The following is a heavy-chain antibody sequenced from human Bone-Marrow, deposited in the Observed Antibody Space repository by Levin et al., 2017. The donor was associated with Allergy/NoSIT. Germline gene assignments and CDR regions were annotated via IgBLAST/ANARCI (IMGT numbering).Heavy chain of an antibody. CDR1: GYSFTNYY. CDR3: ARESPHYDIVTGYGTY. Sequence: EASVKVSCKASGYSFTNYYVHWVRQAPGQGLEWMGVINPSGGSTSYTQKFQGRVTMTRDMSTSTVYMELNSLTSEDTAVYYCARESPHYDIVTGYGTYWGQGTLVRVSS. D-gene: IGHD3-9*01. V-gene: IGHV1-46*01. J-gene: IGHJ4*02. CDR2: INPSGGST.